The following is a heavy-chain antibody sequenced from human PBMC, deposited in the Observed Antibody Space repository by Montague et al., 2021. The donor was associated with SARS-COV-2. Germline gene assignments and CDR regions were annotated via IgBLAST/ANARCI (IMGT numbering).Heavy chain of an antibody. D-gene: IGHD3-22*01. CDR1: GDSVSRSY. V-gene: IGHV4-59*08. J-gene: IGHJ4*02. CDR2: ISYIGST. Sequence: SETLSLTCTVSGDSVSRSYWSWIRQTPGKGLEWLAYISYIGSTNHNPSLKSRVTISVDTPKNQFSLKLSAVTAADTGVYYCVRHSGYYDRSDYYDYWGRGTLVTVSS. CDR3: VRHSGYYDRSDYYDY.